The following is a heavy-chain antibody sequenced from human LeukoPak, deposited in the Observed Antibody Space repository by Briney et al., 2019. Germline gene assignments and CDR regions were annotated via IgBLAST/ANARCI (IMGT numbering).Heavy chain of an antibody. J-gene: IGHJ4*02. V-gene: IGHV4-4*07. D-gene: IGHD2-15*01. CDR1: GGPIRSYY. Sequence: PSETLSLTCTVSGGPIRSYYWGWVRQPAGKRLEWIGRISASGSTDYNPSLKSRVTMSVDTSKNQFSLRLSSVTAADTAVYYCSREGRSSTPGYWGRGALVTVSS. CDR3: SREGRSSTPGY. CDR2: ISASGST.